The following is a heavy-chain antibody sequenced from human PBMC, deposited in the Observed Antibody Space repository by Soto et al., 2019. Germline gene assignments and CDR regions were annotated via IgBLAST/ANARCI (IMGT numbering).Heavy chain of an antibody. V-gene: IGHV1-3*01. Sequence: ASVTVSCKASGYTFTSYAMHWVRQAPGQRLEWMGWINAGNGNTKYSQKFQGRVTITRDTSASTAYMELSSLRSEDTAVYYCARERRRYYYDSSGSPGPMDVWGQGTTVTVSS. D-gene: IGHD3-22*01. CDR3: ARERRRYYYDSSGSPGPMDV. J-gene: IGHJ6*02. CDR2: INAGNGNT. CDR1: GYTFTSYA.